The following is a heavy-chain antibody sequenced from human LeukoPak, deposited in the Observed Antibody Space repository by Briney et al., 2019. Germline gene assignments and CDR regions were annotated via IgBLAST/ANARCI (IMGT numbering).Heavy chain of an antibody. CDR3: AKDLYRVITDAFDI. V-gene: IGHV3-23*01. J-gene: IGHJ3*02. CDR2: ISGSGGST. Sequence: GRSLRLSCAASGFTFSTYAMSCVRQAPGKGLEWVSAISGSGGSTYYADSVKGRFTISRDNSKNTLYLKMNSLRAEEKDVYYCAKDLYRVITDAFDIWGQGTMVTVSS. D-gene: IGHD3-22*01. CDR1: GFTFSTYA.